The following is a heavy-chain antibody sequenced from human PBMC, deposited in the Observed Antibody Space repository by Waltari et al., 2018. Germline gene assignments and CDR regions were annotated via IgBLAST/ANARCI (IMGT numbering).Heavy chain of an antibody. V-gene: IGHV3-30*02. Sequence: QVQLVESGGGVVQPGGSLRLSCAASGPTLSRYAMHWVRQAPGKGLEWVAFIRYDGSNKYYADSVKGRFTISRDNSKNTLYLQMNSLRAEDTAVYYCAKDYYGDQGCLWYCGQGTLVTVSS. CDR2: IRYDGSNK. CDR3: AKDYYGDQGCLWY. J-gene: IGHJ4*02. D-gene: IGHD3-10*01. CDR1: GPTLSRYA.